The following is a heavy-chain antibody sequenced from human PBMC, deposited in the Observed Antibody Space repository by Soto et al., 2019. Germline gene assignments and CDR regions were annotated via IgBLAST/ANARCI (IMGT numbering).Heavy chain of an antibody. CDR3: ARVGCSGGSCYEFDY. Sequence: QVQLQESGPGLVKPSETLSLTCTVSGGSVSSGSYYWSWIRQPPGKGLEWIAYIYYSGSTNYNPSLKSRVTISVDTSKNQFSLKLSSVTAADTAVYYCARVGCSGGSCYEFDYWGQGTLVTVSS. V-gene: IGHV4-61*01. D-gene: IGHD2-15*01. CDR1: GGSVSSGSYY. CDR2: IYYSGST. J-gene: IGHJ4*02.